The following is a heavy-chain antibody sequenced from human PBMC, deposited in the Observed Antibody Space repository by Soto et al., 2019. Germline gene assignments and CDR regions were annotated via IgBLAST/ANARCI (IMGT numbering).Heavy chain of an antibody. CDR1: GFTFSDHY. Sequence: PGGSLRLSCAASGFTFSDHYMDWVRQAPGKGLEWVGRTRNKANSYTTEYAASVKGRFTISRDDSKNSLYLQMNSLKTEDTAVYYCARGTVDTAMGYYYYGMDVWGQGTTVTVSS. CDR2: TRNKANSYTT. J-gene: IGHJ6*02. D-gene: IGHD5-18*01. V-gene: IGHV3-72*01. CDR3: ARGTVDTAMGYYYYGMDV.